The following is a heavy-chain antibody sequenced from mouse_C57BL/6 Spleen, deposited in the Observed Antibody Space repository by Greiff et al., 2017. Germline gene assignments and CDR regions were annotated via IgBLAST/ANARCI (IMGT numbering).Heavy chain of an antibody. CDR3: AGGNYEGVSMDY. CDR2: IDPSDSYT. CDR1: GYTFTSYW. D-gene: IGHD2-1*01. V-gene: IGHV1-50*01. Sequence: QVQLQPPGAELVKPGASVKLSCKASGYTFTSYWMQWVKQRPGQGLEWIGEIDPSDSYTNYNQKFKGKAKLTVDTSSSTAYMQLSSLTAEDSAVYYGAGGNYEGVSMDYWGQGTSVTVSS. J-gene: IGHJ4*01.